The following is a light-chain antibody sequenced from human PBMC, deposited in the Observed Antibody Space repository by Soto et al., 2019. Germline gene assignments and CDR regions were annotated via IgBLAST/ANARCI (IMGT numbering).Light chain of an antibody. CDR1: QSVSGW. CDR3: QQYETFSGT. J-gene: IGKJ1*01. CDR2: EAS. Sequence: IENPHSSPTLSSSGGDRVTIMWRASQSVSGWLAWYQQKPGEAPKLLIYEASALPRGVPSRFSGSGSGTKFTLTIASLQPDDFATYYCQQYETFSGTFGPGTKVDI. V-gene: IGKV1-5*03.